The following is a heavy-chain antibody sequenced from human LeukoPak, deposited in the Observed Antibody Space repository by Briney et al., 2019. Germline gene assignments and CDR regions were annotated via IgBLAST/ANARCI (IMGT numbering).Heavy chain of an antibody. J-gene: IGHJ3*02. Sequence: ASVKVSCKVSGYTLTELSMHWVRQAPGKGLEWMGGFDPEDGETIYAQKFQGRVTMTEDTSTDTAYMELSSLRSEDTAVYYCATESLTKGGGPRDDAFDIWGQGTMVTVSS. V-gene: IGHV1-24*01. CDR2: FDPEDGET. CDR1: GYTLTELS. D-gene: IGHD1/OR15-1a*01. CDR3: ATESLTKGGGPRDDAFDI.